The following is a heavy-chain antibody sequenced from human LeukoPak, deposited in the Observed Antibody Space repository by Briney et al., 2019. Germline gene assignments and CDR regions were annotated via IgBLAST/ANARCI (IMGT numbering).Heavy chain of an antibody. D-gene: IGHD3-22*01. CDR2: IYPGDSDT. Sequence: GESLKISCKGSGYSFTSYWIGWVRQVPGKGLEWMGIIYPGDSDTRYSPSFQGQVTISADKSISTAYLQWSSLKASDTAMYYCARRTPADSSGYFLYGMDVWGQGTTVTVSS. V-gene: IGHV5-51*01. CDR3: ARRTPADSSGYFLYGMDV. J-gene: IGHJ6*02. CDR1: GYSFTSYW.